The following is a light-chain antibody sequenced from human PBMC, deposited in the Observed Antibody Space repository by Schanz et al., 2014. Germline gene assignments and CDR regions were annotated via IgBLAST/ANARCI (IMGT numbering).Light chain of an antibody. CDR3: AAWDGTLRGHVV. V-gene: IGLV1-40*01. Sequence: QSVMTQPPSVSGAPGQRVTISCTGSSSNLGAGYDVHWFQQLPGTAPKLLMYANTKRPSGVPDRFSGSKSGTSASLAISGLRSDDEADYYCAAWDGTLRGHVVFGGGTQLTV. J-gene: IGLJ2*01. CDR2: ANT. CDR1: SSNLGAGYD.